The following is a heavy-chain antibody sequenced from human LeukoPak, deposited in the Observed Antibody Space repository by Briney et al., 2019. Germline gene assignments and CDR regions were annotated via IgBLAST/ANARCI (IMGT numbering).Heavy chain of an antibody. CDR1: GYTFTGYY. V-gene: IGHV1-2*02. CDR2: INPNSGGT. CDR3: ARDRVNIVVVPAAMAYYYYYMDG. Sequence: ASVKVSCKASGYTFTGYYMHWVRQAPGQGLEWMGWINPNSGGTNYAQKFQGRVTMTRDTSISTAYMELSRLRSDDTAMYYCARDRVNIVVVPAAMAYYYYYMDGWAKGTTVTVSS. J-gene: IGHJ6*03. D-gene: IGHD2-2*01.